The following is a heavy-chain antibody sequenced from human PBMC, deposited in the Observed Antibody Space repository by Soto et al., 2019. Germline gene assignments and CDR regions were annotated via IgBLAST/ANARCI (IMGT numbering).Heavy chain of an antibody. CDR1: GGSISSYY. Sequence: SETLSLTCTVSGGSISSYYWSWIRQPAGKGLEWIGRIYTSGSTNYNPSLKSRITMSVDTSKNQFSLKLSSVTAADTAVYYCARGPDCSGGSCSGYYFDYWGQGTLVTVSS. CDR2: IYTSGST. J-gene: IGHJ4*02. CDR3: ARGPDCSGGSCSGYYFDY. V-gene: IGHV4-4*07. D-gene: IGHD2-15*01.